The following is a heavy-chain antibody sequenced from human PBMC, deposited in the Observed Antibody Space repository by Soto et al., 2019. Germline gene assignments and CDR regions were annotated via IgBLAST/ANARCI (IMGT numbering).Heavy chain of an antibody. CDR2: ISYDGSNK. CDR1: GFTFSSYA. Sequence: GGSLRLSCAASGFTFSSYAMHWVRQAPGKGLEWVVVISYDGSNKYYADSVKGRFTISRDNSKNTLYLQMNSLRAEDTAVYYWARGRWYGNYGMDFWGQGTTVTVSS. CDR3: ARGRWYGNYGMDF. J-gene: IGHJ6*02. V-gene: IGHV3-30-3*01. D-gene: IGHD6-13*01.